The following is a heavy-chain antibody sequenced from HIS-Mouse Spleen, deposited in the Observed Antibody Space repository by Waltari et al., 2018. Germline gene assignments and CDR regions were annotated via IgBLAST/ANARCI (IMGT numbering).Heavy chain of an antibody. V-gene: IGHV1-2*02. CDR3: ARGGIAAADDAFDI. Sequence: QVQLVQSGAEVKKPGASVKVSCKASGYTFTGYYMHWVRQAPGQGLEWMGWINPNSGGTNDAQKLQGRVTMTRDTSISTAYMELSRLRSDDTAVYYCARGGIAAADDAFDIWGQGTMVTVSS. CDR1: GYTFTGYY. CDR2: INPNSGGT. J-gene: IGHJ3*02. D-gene: IGHD6-13*01.